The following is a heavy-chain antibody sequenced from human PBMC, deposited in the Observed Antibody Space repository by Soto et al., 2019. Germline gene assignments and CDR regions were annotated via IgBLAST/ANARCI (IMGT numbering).Heavy chain of an antibody. J-gene: IGHJ4*02. V-gene: IGHV4-31*03. Sequence: PSETLSLTCTVSGGSISSGGYYWSWIRQHPGKGLEWIGYIFYSGSTYYSSSLKSRVTISVDTSKNQFSLKLSSVTAADTAVYYCARGNYDSSGLGPGGPPFDYWGQGTLVTVSS. CDR2: IFYSGST. CDR1: GGSISSGGYY. D-gene: IGHD3-22*01. CDR3: ARGNYDSSGLGPGGPPFDY.